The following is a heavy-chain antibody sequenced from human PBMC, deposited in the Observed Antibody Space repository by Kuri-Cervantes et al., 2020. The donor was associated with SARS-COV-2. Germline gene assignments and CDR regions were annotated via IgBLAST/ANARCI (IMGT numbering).Heavy chain of an antibody. D-gene: IGHD5-18*01. CDR1: GYTFTNHY. CDR2: INPSDDST. J-gene: IGHJ4*02. Sequence: ASVKVSCKAGGYTFTNHYIHWVRQAPGQGLEWMGVINPSDDSTTYAQKFQDRVTMTRDTSTSTVYMELRSLRSEDTAVFYCARNRRTGGYSFGFDLWGQGTLVTVSS. CDR3: ARNRRTGGYSFGFDL. V-gene: IGHV1-46*01.